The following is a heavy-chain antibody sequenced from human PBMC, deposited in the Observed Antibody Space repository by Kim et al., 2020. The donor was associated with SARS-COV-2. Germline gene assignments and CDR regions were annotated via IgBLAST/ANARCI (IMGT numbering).Heavy chain of an antibody. Sequence: ASVKVSCTASGYSFNRYGISWVRQAPGQGLEWMGWITIYSGDTNYVQNLQDRVTMTTDTFTDTAYLELRNLRSDDTAIYYCARHMYYYGSGSPPGDDAFDIWGQGTMVTVSS. CDR1: GYSFNRYG. D-gene: IGHD3-10*01. CDR2: ITIYSGDT. CDR3: ARHMYYYGSGSPPGDDAFDI. J-gene: IGHJ3*02. V-gene: IGHV1-18*04.